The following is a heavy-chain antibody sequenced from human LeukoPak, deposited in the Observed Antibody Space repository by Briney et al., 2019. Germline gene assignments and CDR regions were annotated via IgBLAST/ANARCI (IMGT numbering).Heavy chain of an antibody. CDR3: ARDRITMVRGVIVHYYGMDV. CDR1: GGSISSGDYY. CDR2: IYYSGST. V-gene: IGHV4-30-4*01. J-gene: IGHJ6*02. Sequence: SQTLSLTCTVSGGSISSGDYYWSWIRQPPGKGLEWIGYIYYSGSTYYNPSLKSRVTISVDTSKNQFSLKLNSVTAADTAVYYCARDRITMVRGVIVHYYGMDVWGQGTTVTVSS. D-gene: IGHD3-10*01.